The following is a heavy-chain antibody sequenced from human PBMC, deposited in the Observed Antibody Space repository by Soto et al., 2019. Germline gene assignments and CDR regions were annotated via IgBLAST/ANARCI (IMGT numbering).Heavy chain of an antibody. CDR1: GGSISSYY. CDR3: ARENSSTWKNYYYYYGMDG. V-gene: IGHV4-59*01. CDR2: IYYSGST. D-gene: IGHD6-13*01. Sequence: SETLSLTCTVSGGSISSYYWSWIRQPPGKGLEWIGCIYYSGSTNYNPSLKSRVTISVDTSKNQFSLKLSSVTAADTAVYYCARENSSTWKNYYYYYGMDGWGQGTTVTVSS. J-gene: IGHJ6*02.